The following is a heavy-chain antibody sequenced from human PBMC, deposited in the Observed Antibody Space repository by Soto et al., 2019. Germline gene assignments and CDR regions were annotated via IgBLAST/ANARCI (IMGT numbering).Heavy chain of an antibody. CDR3: ARYYGGDCYTD. D-gene: IGHD2-21*02. CDR2: ISVYDGNT. J-gene: IGHJ4*02. V-gene: IGHV1-18*04. Sequence: QVQLVQSGAEVKKPGASVKVSCKTSGYTFTSYGINWVRQAPGQGLEWMGWISVYDGNTNYAQNLQGRVTMTTDTSTRTAYMELRSLRSDDTAVYYCARYYGGDCYTDWGQGTLVTVSS. CDR1: GYTFTSYG.